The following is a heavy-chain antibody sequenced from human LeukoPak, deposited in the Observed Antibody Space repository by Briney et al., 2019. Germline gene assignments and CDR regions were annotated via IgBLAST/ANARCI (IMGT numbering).Heavy chain of an antibody. CDR3: ARDNYAGANWFDP. CDR2: IIPIFGTA. Sequence: SVKVSCKASGGTFSSYAISWVRQAPGQGLEWMGGIIPIFGTANYAQKFQGRVTITTDEPTSTAYMELSSLRSEDTAVYYCARDNYAGANWFDPWGQGTLVTVSS. J-gene: IGHJ5*02. V-gene: IGHV1-69*05. CDR1: GGTFSSYA. D-gene: IGHD1-7*01.